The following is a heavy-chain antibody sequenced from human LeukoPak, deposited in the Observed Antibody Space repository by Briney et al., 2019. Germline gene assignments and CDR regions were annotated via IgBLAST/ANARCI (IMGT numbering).Heavy chain of an antibody. CDR2: IWYDGSNK. J-gene: IGHJ4*02. D-gene: IGHD6-19*01. V-gene: IGHV3-33*01. CDR3: ARWRAGIAVAVDY. CDR1: GFAFSNYG. Sequence: GGSLRLSCAASGFAFSNYGIHWVRQAPGKGLEWVALIWYDGSNKFYADSVKGRFTISRDNSKNTLYLQMNSLRAEDTAVYYCARWRAGIAVAVDYWGQGTLVTVSS.